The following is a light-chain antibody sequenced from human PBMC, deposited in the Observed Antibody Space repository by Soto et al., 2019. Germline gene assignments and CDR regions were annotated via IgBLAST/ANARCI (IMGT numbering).Light chain of an antibody. CDR3: QHYYRYSEA. CDR1: QTISSW. V-gene: IGKV1-5*03. CDR2: KAS. J-gene: IGKJ1*01. Sequence: DLQRTQPPSRASGWVGEWVSVTSVASQTISSWLAWYQQKPGKAPKILIYKASTLKSGVPSRFSSSGSSAEFTFLISRLQPHEFATYYCQHYYRYSEAFGQGTKVDIK.